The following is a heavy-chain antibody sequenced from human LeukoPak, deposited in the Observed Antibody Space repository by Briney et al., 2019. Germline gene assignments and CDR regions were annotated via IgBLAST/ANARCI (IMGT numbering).Heavy chain of an antibody. J-gene: IGHJ4*02. CDR2: ICYSGSS. V-gene: IGHV4-39*01. D-gene: IGHD3-22*01. CDR3: ARTGRSGYYQTLVVFDR. Sequence: SETLSLTCTVSGGSVSSSGYYWGWIRQPPGKGREWFVSICYSGSSYYYPSRKIRVTISVDTSKYQFSLQLTSPTAADTAVYYSARTGRSGYYQTLVVFDRWGPGTLVTVSS. CDR1: GGSVSSSGYY.